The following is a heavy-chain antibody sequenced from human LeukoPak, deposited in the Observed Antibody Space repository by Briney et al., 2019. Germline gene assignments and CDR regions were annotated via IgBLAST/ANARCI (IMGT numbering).Heavy chain of an antibody. CDR3: ARGTYGLRIDNWFDP. CDR1: GFTFRSFA. Sequence: GGSLRLSCAASGFTFRSFAMHWVRQAPGKGLVWVSRINADGSSTSYADSVKGRFTISRDNAKNTLYLQMNSLRAEDTAVYYCARGTYGLRIDNWFDPWGQGTLVTVSS. CDR2: INADGSST. V-gene: IGHV3-74*01. J-gene: IGHJ5*02. D-gene: IGHD1-26*01.